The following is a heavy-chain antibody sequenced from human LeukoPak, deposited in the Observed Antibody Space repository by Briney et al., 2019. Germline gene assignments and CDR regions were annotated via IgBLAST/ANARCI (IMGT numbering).Heavy chain of an antibody. CDR1: VCTFSSYA. J-gene: IGHJ4*02. CDR3: AGAGSYYFDY. V-gene: IGHV1-69*04. Sequence: GSSVKVSCKPSVCTFSSYAISWVRQAPGQGLEWMGRIIPILGIANYAQKFQGRVTITADKSTSTAYMELSSLRSEDTAVYYCAGAGSYYFDYWGQGTLVTVSS. CDR2: IIPILGIA.